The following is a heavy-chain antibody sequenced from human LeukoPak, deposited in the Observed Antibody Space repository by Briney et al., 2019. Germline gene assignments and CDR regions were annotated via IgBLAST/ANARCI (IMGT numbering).Heavy chain of an antibody. D-gene: IGHD1-1*01. CDR3: AKFGYKSLDF. CDR1: GGSFSGYY. V-gene: IGHV4-34*01. CDR2: INHSGST. Sequence: PSETLSLTCAVYGGSFSGYYWSWIRQPPGKGLEWIGEINHSGSTNYNPSLKSRVTISVDTSKNQFSLKLSSVAAADTAVYYCAKFGYKSLDFWGQGVLVIVSS. J-gene: IGHJ4*02.